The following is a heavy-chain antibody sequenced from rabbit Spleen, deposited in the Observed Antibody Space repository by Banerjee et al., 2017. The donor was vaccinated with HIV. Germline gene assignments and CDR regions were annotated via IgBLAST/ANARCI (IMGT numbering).Heavy chain of an antibody. CDR3: ARDIGTSFSTYGMDL. CDR1: GVSFSGNSY. J-gene: IGHJ6*01. Sequence: QSLEESGGDLVKPGASLTLTCIASGVSFSGNSYMCWVRQAPGKGLEWIVCIDTGSSGFTYFASWAKGRFTISKTSSTTVTLRMTSLTAADTATYFCARDIGTSFSTYGMDLWGPGTLVTVS. V-gene: IGHV1S40*01. D-gene: IGHD8-1*01. CDR2: IDTGSSGFT.